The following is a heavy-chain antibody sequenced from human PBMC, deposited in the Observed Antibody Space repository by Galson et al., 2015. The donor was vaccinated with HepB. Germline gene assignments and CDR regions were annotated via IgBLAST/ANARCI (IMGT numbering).Heavy chain of an antibody. V-gene: IGHV3-33*08. CDR2: IWYDGSNK. J-gene: IGHJ4*02. CDR1: GFTFSSYG. CDR3: ARGPDSSGYYYVTQIFDY. D-gene: IGHD3-22*01. Sequence: SLRLSCAASGFTFSSYGMHWVRQAPGKGLEWVAVIWYDGSNKYYADSVKGRFTISRDNSKNTLYLQMNSLRAEDTAVYYCARGPDSSGYYYVTQIFDYWGQGTLVTVSS.